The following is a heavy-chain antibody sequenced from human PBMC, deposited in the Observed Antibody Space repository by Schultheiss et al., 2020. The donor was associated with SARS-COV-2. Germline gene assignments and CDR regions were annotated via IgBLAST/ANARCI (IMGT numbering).Heavy chain of an antibody. D-gene: IGHD6-19*01. CDR1: GFTFSSYS. CDR3: ARVRSEYSSGWYRDPFDY. CDR2: ISSSSSYI. Sequence: GESLKISCAASGFTFSSYSMNWVRQAPGKGLEWVSSISSSSSYIYYADSVKGRFTISRDNAKNSLYLQMNSLRAEDTAVYYCARVRSEYSSGWYRDPFDYWGQGTLVTVSS. J-gene: IGHJ4*02. V-gene: IGHV3-21*01.